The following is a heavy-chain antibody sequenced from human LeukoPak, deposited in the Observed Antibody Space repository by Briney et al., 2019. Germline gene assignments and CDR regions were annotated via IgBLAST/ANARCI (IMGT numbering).Heavy chain of an antibody. CDR3: AREGSSPSLAAFDI. CDR1: GGSISSGGYY. J-gene: IGHJ3*02. Sequence: PSETLSLTCTVSGGSISSGGYYWSWIRQPPGKGLEWIGYIYHSGSTYYNPSLKSRVTISVDRSKNQFSLKLSSVTAADTAVYYCAREGSSPSLAAFDIWGQGTMVTVSS. D-gene: IGHD2-2*01. V-gene: IGHV4-30-2*01. CDR2: IYHSGST.